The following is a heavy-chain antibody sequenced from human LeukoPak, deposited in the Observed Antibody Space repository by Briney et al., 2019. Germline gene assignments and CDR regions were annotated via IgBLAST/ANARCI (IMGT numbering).Heavy chain of an antibody. CDR2: IYHSGST. D-gene: IGHD5-12*01. Sequence: PSETLSLTCTVSGDSISSGYYWGWIRQPPGKGLEWIGRIYHSGSTYYNPSLKSRITISVDMSKNQFSLKLSSVTAADTAVYYCARMRMVGTISRLFDYWGQGTLVTVSS. J-gene: IGHJ4*02. CDR1: GDSISSGYY. V-gene: IGHV4-38-2*02. CDR3: ARMRMVGTISRLFDY.